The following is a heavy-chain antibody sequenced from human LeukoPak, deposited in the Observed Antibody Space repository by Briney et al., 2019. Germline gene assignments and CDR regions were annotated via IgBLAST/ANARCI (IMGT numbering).Heavy chain of an antibody. V-gene: IGHV4-4*02. J-gene: IGHJ4*02. CDR1: GGSISGSNW. D-gene: IGHD6-13*01. CDR3: ARDLATAGFQDH. Sequence: SETLSLTCAVSGGSISGSNWWTWVRQPPGKGLEWIGEIYHSGSTNYNPSLKSRVTISVDKSKNQFSLKLSSVTAADTAVYYCARDLATAGFQDHWGQGTLVTVSS. CDR2: IYHSGST.